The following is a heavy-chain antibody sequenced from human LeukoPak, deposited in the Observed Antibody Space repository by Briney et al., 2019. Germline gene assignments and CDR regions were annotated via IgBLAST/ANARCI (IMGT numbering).Heavy chain of an antibody. J-gene: IGHJ4*02. CDR2: ISASSSNI. D-gene: IGHD1/OR15-1a*01. CDR1: GFTFSNYN. Sequence: GGSLRLSCVASGFTFSNYNMNWVRQVPGKGLEWVSLISASSSNIYYAVSVKGRFTISRDNAKNSLYLQVNSLRADDTAIYYCARDGEAAGTEIDYWGQGTLVTVSS. V-gene: IGHV3-21*01. CDR3: ARDGEAAGTEIDY.